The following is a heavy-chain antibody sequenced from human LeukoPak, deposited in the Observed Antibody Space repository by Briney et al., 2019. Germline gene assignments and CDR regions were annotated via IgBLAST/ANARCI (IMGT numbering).Heavy chain of an antibody. CDR2: IYHSGST. CDR1: GYSISSGYY. D-gene: IGHD3-22*01. J-gene: IGHJ5*02. Sequence: SETLSLTYAVSGYSISSGYYWGWIRQPPGKGLEWIGSIYHSGSTYYNPSLKSRVTISVDTSKNQFSLKLSSVTAADTAVYYCARPGYYYDSSGYSDNWFDPWGQGTLVTVSS. CDR3: ARPGYYYDSSGYSDNWFDP. V-gene: IGHV4-38-2*01.